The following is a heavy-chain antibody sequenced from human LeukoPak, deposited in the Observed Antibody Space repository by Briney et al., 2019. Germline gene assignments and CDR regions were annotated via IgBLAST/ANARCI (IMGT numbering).Heavy chain of an antibody. J-gene: IGHJ4*02. V-gene: IGHV3-43*02. CDR1: GFTFSDYY. D-gene: IGHD6-19*01. CDR3: VRDTGSGWDFDY. Sequence: GGSLRLSCAASGFTFSDYYMSWIRQAPGKGLEWVSLVKGDGVTTDYANSVKGRFTVSRDNSKNSLYLQMSNLRTEDTALYYCVRDTGSGWDFDYWGQGTLVTVSS. CDR2: VKGDGVTT.